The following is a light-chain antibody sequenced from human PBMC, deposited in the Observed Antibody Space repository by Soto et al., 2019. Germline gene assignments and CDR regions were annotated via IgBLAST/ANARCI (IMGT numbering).Light chain of an antibody. CDR2: DAS. CDR3: QQYKDYTWT. J-gene: IGKJ1*01. Sequence: DIQMTQSPSTLSASFGDRVTITCRASESIITWLAWYQQKQGKAPHLLIYDASSLESGVPSRFSGSGSGTEFTLTISSLQPDDFTTFYCQQYKDYTWTFGQGTKVDIK. V-gene: IGKV1-5*01. CDR1: ESIITW.